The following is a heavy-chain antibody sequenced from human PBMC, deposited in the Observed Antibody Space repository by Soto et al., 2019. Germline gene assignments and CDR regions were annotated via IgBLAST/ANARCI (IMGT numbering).Heavy chain of an antibody. J-gene: IGHJ4*02. V-gene: IGHV1-69*02. CDR2: TNPILSMS. Sequence: QVHLVQSGAELKKPGSSVRVSCKASGDTFNFYTINWVRQAPGLGLEWMGRTNPILSMSNSALKFQGRLSISADKSTSTAYMDLRSLRSDDTAFYYCATSYGSWSQAFDYWGQGALVTVSS. CDR1: GDTFNFYT. CDR3: ATSYGSWSQAFDY. D-gene: IGHD3-10*01.